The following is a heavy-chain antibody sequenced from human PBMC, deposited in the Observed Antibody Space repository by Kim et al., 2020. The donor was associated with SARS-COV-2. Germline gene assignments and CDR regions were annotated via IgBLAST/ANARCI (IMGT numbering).Heavy chain of an antibody. V-gene: IGHV1-2*02. D-gene: IGHD2-15*01. CDR3: AVTVVGALDY. Sequence: GTNYAQKFQGRVTMTRDTCLSTAYMELSRLRSDDTAVYYCAVTVVGALDYWGQGTLVTVSS. J-gene: IGHJ4*02. CDR2: GT.